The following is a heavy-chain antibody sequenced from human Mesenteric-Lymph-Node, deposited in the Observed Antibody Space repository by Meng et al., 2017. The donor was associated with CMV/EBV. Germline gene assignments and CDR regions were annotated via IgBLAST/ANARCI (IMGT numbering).Heavy chain of an antibody. J-gene: IGHJ4*02. V-gene: IGHV4-39*01. Sequence: SETLSLTCTVSGGSISSSSYYWGWIRQPPGKGLEWIGSIYYSGTTYYNPSLKSRVTISVDSSKNQFSLKLSSVTATDTAVYYCASRAYGGAADWGQGTLVTVSS. CDR3: ASRAYGGAAD. CDR1: GGSISSSSYY. D-gene: IGHD2-21*01. CDR2: IYYSGTT.